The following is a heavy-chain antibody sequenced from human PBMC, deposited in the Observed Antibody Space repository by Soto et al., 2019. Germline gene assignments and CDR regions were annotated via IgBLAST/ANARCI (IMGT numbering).Heavy chain of an antibody. J-gene: IGHJ4*02. CDR2: IYWADSK. Sequence: QITLKESGPTLVKPTQTLTLTCTFSGFSLSTSRVGVGWIRQPPGKALEWLAVIYWADSKTYRPSLQRRLTITNDTYKNQVALTMPHMDPVDTATFFCAHAYGGRSLYWGQGTLVTVSS. CDR3: AHAYGGRSLY. V-gene: IGHV2-5*02. D-gene: IGHD1-26*01. CDR1: GFSLSTSRVG.